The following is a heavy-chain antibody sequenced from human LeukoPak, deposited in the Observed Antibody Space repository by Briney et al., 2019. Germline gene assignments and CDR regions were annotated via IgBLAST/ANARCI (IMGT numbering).Heavy chain of an antibody. CDR2: IYYSGNT. CDR3: ARQTGSGLFILP. D-gene: IGHD3/OR15-3a*01. J-gene: IGHJ4*02. CDR1: GFSISSSNSY. Sequence: SETLSLTCSVSGFSISSSNSYWGWLRQPPGKGLEWIGCIYYSGNTYYTASLQSQVSISIDTSKNQVYLQLTSVTAADTAVYYCARQTGSGLFILPGGQGTLVTVSS. V-gene: IGHV4-39*01.